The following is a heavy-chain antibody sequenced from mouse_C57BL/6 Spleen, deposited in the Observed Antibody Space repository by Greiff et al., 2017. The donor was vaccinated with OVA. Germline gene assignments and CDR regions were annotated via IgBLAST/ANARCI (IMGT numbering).Heavy chain of an antibody. CDR3: ARDSSGGDYYFDY. D-gene: IGHD3-2*02. J-gene: IGHJ2*01. CDR1: GYTFTSYW. V-gene: IGHV1-52*01. CDR2: IDPSDSET. Sequence: QVQLQQSGAELVRPGSSVKLSCKASGYTFTSYWMHWVKQRPIQGLEWIGNIDPSDSETHYNQKFKDKATLTVDKSSSTAYMQLSSLTSEDSAVYYCARDSSGGDYYFDYWGQGTTLTVSS.